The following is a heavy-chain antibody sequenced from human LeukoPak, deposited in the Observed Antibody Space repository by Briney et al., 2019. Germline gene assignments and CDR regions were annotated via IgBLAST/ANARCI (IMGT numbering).Heavy chain of an antibody. CDR2: ISWNSGSI. CDR3: AKDYGVDSGFFDY. Sequence: GGSLRLSCAASGFTFDDYGMSWVRQAPGKGLEWVSGISWNSGSIGYADSVKGRFTISRDNAKNSLYLQMNSLRAEDMALYYCAKDYGVDSGFFDYWGQGTLVTVSS. CDR1: GFTFDDYG. D-gene: IGHD3-10*01. J-gene: IGHJ4*02. V-gene: IGHV3-9*03.